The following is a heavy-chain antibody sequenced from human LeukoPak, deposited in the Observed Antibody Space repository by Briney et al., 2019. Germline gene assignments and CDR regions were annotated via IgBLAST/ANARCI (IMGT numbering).Heavy chain of an antibody. Sequence: GGSLRLSCAASRFTFSIYSMNWVRQAPGKGLEWVSSISSSSGYLYYADSVRGRFTISRDNAKGSVLLQMNSLRADDTAVYYCARDEWGIDYWGQGTLVTVSS. V-gene: IGHV3-21*01. CDR3: ARDEWGIDY. CDR1: RFTFSIYS. D-gene: IGHD2-8*01. CDR2: ISSSSGYL. J-gene: IGHJ4*02.